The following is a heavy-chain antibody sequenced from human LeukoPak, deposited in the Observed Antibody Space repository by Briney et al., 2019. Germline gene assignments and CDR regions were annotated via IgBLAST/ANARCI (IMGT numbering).Heavy chain of an antibody. Sequence: ASVKVSCKASGYTFTSYGISWVRQAPGQGLEWMGRVSPNNGNTNYAQNFQDRVTMTTDTSTSTAYMDLRSLRSDDTAIYYCARDWRGSYFPDFWGQGTLVTVSS. CDR3: ARDWRGSYFPDF. CDR1: GYTFTSYG. V-gene: IGHV1-18*01. D-gene: IGHD1-26*01. J-gene: IGHJ4*02. CDR2: VSPNNGNT.